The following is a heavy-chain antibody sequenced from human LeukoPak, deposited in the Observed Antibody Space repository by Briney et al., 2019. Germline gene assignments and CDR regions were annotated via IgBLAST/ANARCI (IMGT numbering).Heavy chain of an antibody. Sequence: ASVKVSCKVSGYTFTDYYMHWVQQAPGKGLEWMGLVDPEDGETIYAEKFQGRVTITADTSTDTAYMELSSLRSEDTAVYYCATDPRGYYDRSGYPWGQGTLVTVSS. CDR1: GYTFTDYY. CDR2: VDPEDGET. CDR3: ATDPRGYYDRSGYP. V-gene: IGHV1-69-2*01. D-gene: IGHD3-22*01. J-gene: IGHJ5*02.